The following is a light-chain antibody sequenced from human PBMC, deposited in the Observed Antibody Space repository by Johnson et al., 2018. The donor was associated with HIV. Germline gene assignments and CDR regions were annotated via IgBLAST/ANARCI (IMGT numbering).Light chain of an antibody. J-gene: IGLJ1*01. CDR1: SSNIGRNY. V-gene: IGLV1-51*01. CDR2: DNN. Sequence: QAVLTQPPSVSAAPGQKVTISCSGSSSNIGRNYVSWYRQVPGTAPKLLIYDNNKRPSGIPGRFSGSKSGPSATLGITGLQTGDEADYYCGTWDSSLTSYVFGAGTKVTVL. CDR3: GTWDSSLTSYV.